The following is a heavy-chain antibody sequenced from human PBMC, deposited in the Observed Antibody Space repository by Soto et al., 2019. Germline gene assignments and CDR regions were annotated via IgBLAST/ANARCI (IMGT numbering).Heavy chain of an antibody. Sequence: GASVKVSCKASGYSFTDYHIHWVRQAPGQGLEWLGRINPKSGGTSTAQKFQGWVTMTTNTSISTASMELTRLTSDDTAIYYCARGDSTDCSNGVCSFFYNHDMDVWGQGTTVTVSS. CDR2: INPKSGGT. V-gene: IGHV1-2*04. CDR3: ARGDSTDCSNGVCSFFYNHDMDV. D-gene: IGHD2-8*01. CDR1: GYSFTDYH. J-gene: IGHJ6*02.